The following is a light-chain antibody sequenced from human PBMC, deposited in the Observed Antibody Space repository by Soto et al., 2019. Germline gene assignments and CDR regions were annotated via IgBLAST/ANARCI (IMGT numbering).Light chain of an antibody. J-gene: IGKJ2*01. Sequence: VMTEKQATLSVSPGETASLSFRASQSVRSKLAWYPQKPGQAPRLLIYGASSRATGIPDRFSGSGSGTDFTITISRLEPEDSAVYYCQPYCSSLTWRFG. CDR1: QSVRSK. V-gene: IGKV3-20*01. CDR3: QPYCSSLTWR. CDR2: GAS.